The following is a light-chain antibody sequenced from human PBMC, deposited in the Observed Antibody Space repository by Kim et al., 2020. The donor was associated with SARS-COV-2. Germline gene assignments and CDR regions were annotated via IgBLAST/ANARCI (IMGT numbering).Light chain of an antibody. CDR3: QQSYSTPPT. CDR2: AAS. CDR1: QSISSY. J-gene: IGKJ4*01. V-gene: IGKV1-39*01. Sequence: ASVGDRVTTTCRASQSISSYLNWYQQKPGKAPKLLINAASSLQSGVPSRFSGSGSGTDFTLTISSLQPEDFATYYCQQSYSTPPTFGGGTKVDIK.